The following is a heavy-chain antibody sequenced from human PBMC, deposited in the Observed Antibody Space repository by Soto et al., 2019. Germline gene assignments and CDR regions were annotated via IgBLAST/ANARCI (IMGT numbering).Heavy chain of an antibody. V-gene: IGHV4-39*01. CDR1: GGSISSSSYY. Sequence: QLQLQESGPGLVKPSETLSLTCTVSGGSISSSSYYWGWIRHPPGKGLEWIGIIYYSGSTDYNPPLKSRVTKSVDTSKNQFALKQSSVTAADTAVYYCARPYHRSCWYWDYWGQGTLVTVSS. CDR2: IYYSGST. D-gene: IGHD6-13*01. CDR3: ARPYHRSCWYWDY. J-gene: IGHJ4*02.